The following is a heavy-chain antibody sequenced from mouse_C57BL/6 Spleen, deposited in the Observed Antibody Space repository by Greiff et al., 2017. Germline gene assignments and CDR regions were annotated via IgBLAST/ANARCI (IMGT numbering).Heavy chain of an antibody. CDR1: GYTFTSYG. J-gene: IGHJ2*01. V-gene: IGHV1-81*01. Sequence: QVQLKESGAELARPGASVKLSCKASGYTFTSYGISWVKQRTGQGLEWIGEIYPRSGNTYYNEKFKGKATLTADKSSSTAYMELRSLTSEDSAVYFCACYGSSYFFDYWGQGTTLTVSS. CDR2: IYPRSGNT. CDR3: ACYGSSYFFDY. D-gene: IGHD1-1*01.